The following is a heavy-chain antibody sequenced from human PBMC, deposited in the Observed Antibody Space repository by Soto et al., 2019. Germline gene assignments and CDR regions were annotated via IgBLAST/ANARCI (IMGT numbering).Heavy chain of an antibody. CDR3: TRRLRFLETVDY. V-gene: IGHV4-39*01. Sequence: QLQLQESGPGLVKPSETLSLTCTVSGGSISSGSYYWGWIRQPPGKGLEWIGTIDYTGSTYYNPSLKSRVTISVDTSKNQFSLKLSSVTAADTAVYFCTRRLRFLETVDYWGQGTLVTVSS. J-gene: IGHJ4*02. D-gene: IGHD3-3*01. CDR1: GGSISSGSYY. CDR2: IDYTGST.